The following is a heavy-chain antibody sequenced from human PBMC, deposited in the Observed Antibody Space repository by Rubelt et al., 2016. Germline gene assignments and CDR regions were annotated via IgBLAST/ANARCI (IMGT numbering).Heavy chain of an antibody. CDR3: ARADYYDSSGYHNWFDP. CDR2: IYYSGST. CDR1: GGSISSGGYY. Sequence: QVQLQESGPGLVKPSQTLSLTCTVSGGSISSGGYYRSWIRQHPGKGLEWIGYIYYSGSTYYNPSLKSRVTISVDTSKNQFSLKLSSVTAADTAVYYCARADYYDSSGYHNWFDPWGQGTLVTVSS. V-gene: IGHV4-31*03. D-gene: IGHD3-22*01. J-gene: IGHJ5*02.